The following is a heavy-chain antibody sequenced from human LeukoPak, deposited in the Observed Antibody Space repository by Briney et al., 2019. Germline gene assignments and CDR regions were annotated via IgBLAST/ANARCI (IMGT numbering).Heavy chain of an antibody. CDR3: ARDVDGYSGYGGNY. J-gene: IGHJ4*02. Sequence: GASVKVSCKASGGTFSSYAISWVRQAPGQGLEWMGRIISIFGTANYAQKFQGRVTITADKSTSTAYMELSSLRSEDTAVYYCARDVDGYSGYGGNYWGQGTLVTVSS. CDR2: IISIFGTA. D-gene: IGHD5-12*01. CDR1: GGTFSSYA. V-gene: IGHV1-69*06.